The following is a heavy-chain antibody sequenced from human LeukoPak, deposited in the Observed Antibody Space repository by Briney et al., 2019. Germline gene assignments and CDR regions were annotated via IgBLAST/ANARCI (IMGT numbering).Heavy chain of an antibody. Sequence: SETLSLTCSVSDGSINSYYWSWIRQPPGKGLEWIGYIYYSGSTNYNPSLKSRVTISVDTSKNQFSLKLSSVTAADTAVYYCARVYLGYYDSSGYYGHPNWYFDLWGRGTLVTVSS. CDR1: DGSINSYY. CDR3: ARVYLGYYDSSGYYGHPNWYFDL. D-gene: IGHD3-22*01. CDR2: IYYSGST. V-gene: IGHV4-59*01. J-gene: IGHJ2*01.